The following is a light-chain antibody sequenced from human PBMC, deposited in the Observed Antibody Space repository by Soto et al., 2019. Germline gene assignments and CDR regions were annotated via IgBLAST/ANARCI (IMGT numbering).Light chain of an antibody. CDR1: QGISNF. V-gene: IGKV1-27*01. Sequence: DIQMTQSPSSLSASVGDRVTITCRASQGISNFLAWYQQKPGKVPKLLIYGATTLQSGVPSRFSGSGSGTDFTLTITSLQSEDFATYYCQKYKNAPFTFGPGTKVDVK. CDR2: GAT. J-gene: IGKJ3*01. CDR3: QKYKNAPFT.